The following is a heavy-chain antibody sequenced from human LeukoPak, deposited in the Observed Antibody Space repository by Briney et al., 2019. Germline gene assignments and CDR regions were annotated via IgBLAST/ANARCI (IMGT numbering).Heavy chain of an antibody. CDR1: GYTFTSYG. J-gene: IGHJ4*02. D-gene: IGHD3-22*01. V-gene: IGHV1-18*01. CDR3: ARADGYYESWYFDY. Sequence: GASVKVSCKASGYTFTSYGISWVRQAPGQGLEWMGWINPNSGGTNYAQKFQGRVTITADKSTSTAYMELSSLRSEDTAVYYCARADGYYESWYFDYWGQGTLVTVSS. CDR2: INPNSGGT.